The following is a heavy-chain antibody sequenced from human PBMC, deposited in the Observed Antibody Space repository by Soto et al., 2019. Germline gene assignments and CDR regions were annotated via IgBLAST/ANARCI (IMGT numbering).Heavy chain of an antibody. CDR3: ARQLQAVAENYFGY. V-gene: IGHV4-59*01. Sequence: LSAKLTLTGTLSGNSFSSYYWSWIRQPPGKGLEWIGYIYYSGSTNYNPSLKSRVTISVDTSKNQFSLKLSSVTAADTAVYYCARQLQAVAENYFGYGAQGTLVTSPQ. CDR2: IYYSGST. J-gene: IGHJ4*02. D-gene: IGHD6-19*01. CDR1: GNSFSSYY.